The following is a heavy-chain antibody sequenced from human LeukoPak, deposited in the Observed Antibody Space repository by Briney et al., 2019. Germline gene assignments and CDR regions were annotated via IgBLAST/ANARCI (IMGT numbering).Heavy chain of an antibody. D-gene: IGHD4-23*01. CDR1: GGIFSNYA. CDR2: IIPIFGTA. V-gene: IGHV1-69*13. CDR3: ARGWLAETTVVTPYNY. Sequence: SVKASCKASGGIFSNYALNWVRQAPGQGLEWMGGIIPIFGTAHYAQKFQGRVTITADESTSTAYMELRSRRSEDTAVYYCARGWLAETTVVTPYNYWGQGTLVTVSS. J-gene: IGHJ4*02.